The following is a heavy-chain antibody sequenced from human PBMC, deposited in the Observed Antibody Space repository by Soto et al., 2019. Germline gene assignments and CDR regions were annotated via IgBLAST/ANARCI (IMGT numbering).Heavy chain of an antibody. V-gene: IGHV4-39*01. Sequence: SETLSLTCTVSGGSISSSSYYWGWIRQPPGKGLEWIGSIYYSGNTYCNPSFKSRVTISVDTSKNQFSLKLSSVTAADTAVYYCARQDCSGGSCHGFDYWGQGSLVTVSS. CDR2: IYYSGNT. D-gene: IGHD2-15*01. CDR1: GGSISSSSYY. J-gene: IGHJ4*02. CDR3: ARQDCSGGSCHGFDY.